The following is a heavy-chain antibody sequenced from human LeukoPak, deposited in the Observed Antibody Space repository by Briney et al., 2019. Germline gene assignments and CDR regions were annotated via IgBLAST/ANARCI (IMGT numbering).Heavy chain of an antibody. J-gene: IGHJ4*02. D-gene: IGHD2/OR15-2a*01. Sequence: ASMTVSCKSSGFTFTDYYIHWVRQAPGQGLEGMGYIGPHSSATSSPQEFQGRVTMTRDTSMSTAYMELTRLTSDDTAVYYCAREGNGLLSKDFDYWGQGTLVTVSS. CDR1: GFTFTDYY. CDR2: IGPHSSAT. V-gene: IGHV1-2*02. CDR3: AREGNGLLSKDFDY.